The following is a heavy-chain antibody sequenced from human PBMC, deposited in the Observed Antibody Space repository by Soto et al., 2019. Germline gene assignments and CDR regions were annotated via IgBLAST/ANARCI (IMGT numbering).Heavy chain of an antibody. CDR3: ARDEVVPAAIASGWFDP. V-gene: IGHV1-69*08. J-gene: IGHJ5*02. D-gene: IGHD2-2*01. Sequence: QVQLVQSGAEVKKPGSSVKVSCKASGGTFSSYTISWVRQAPGQGLEWMGRIIPILGIANYAQKFQGRVTITADKPXSXXYMELSSLRSEDTAVYYCARDEVVPAAIASGWFDPWGQGTLVTVSS. CDR2: IIPILGIA. CDR1: GGTFSSYT.